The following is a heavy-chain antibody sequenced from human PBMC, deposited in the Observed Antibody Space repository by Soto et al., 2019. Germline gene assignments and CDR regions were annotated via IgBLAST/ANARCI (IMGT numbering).Heavy chain of an antibody. CDR2: INAGNGKT. V-gene: IGHV1-3*05. CDR3: ARHGSGLDY. D-gene: IGHD6-19*01. J-gene: IGHJ4*02. Sequence: QVQLVQSGAEEKKPGASVKVSCKASGYTFTSYAMPWGRQAPGQRREWMGWINAGNGKTKYSQKFQGRVTITRDTSASTAYMELSSLRSEANAVYYCARHGSGLDYWGKGTLVTVSS. CDR1: GYTFTSYA.